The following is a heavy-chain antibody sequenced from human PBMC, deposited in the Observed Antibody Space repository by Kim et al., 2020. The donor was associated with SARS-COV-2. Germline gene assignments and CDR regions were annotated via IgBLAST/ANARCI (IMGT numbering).Heavy chain of an antibody. CDR2: ISYDGSNK. CDR1: GFTFSSYG. J-gene: IGHJ4*01. V-gene: IGHV3-30*18. Sequence: GGSLRLSCAASGFTFSSYGMHWVRQAPGKGLEWVAVISYDGSNKHYADSVKGRFTISRDNSKNTLYLQMNSLRAEDTAVYYCAKLPSIAAAGSPHTFDY. D-gene: IGHD6-13*01. CDR3: AKLPSIAAAGSPHTFDY.